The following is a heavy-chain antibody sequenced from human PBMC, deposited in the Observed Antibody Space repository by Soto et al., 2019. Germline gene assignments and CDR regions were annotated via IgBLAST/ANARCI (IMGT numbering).Heavy chain of an antibody. V-gene: IGHV3-30-3*01. CDR3: ASDRTMIVVVTQIFDY. Sequence: PGGSLRLSCAASGFTFSSYAMHWVRQAPGKGLEWVAVISYDGSNKYYADSVKGRFTISRDNSKNTLYLQMNSLRAEDTAVYYCASDRTMIVVVTQIFDYWGQGTLVTVSS. J-gene: IGHJ4*02. CDR1: GFTFSSYA. D-gene: IGHD3-22*01. CDR2: ISYDGSNK.